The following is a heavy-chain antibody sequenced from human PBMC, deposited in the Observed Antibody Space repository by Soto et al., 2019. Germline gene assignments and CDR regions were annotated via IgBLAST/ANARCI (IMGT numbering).Heavy chain of an antibody. V-gene: IGHV3-66*01. CDR3: ARDSDPNGGVDY. D-gene: IGHD3-10*01. J-gene: IGHJ4*02. Sequence: GGSLRLSCAASGFTVSSNYMSWVRQAPGKGLEWVSVIYSGGSTYYADSVKGRFTISRDNSKNTLYLQMNSLRAEDTAVYYCARDSDPNGGVDYWGQGTLVTVSS. CDR2: IYSGGST. CDR1: GFTVSSNY.